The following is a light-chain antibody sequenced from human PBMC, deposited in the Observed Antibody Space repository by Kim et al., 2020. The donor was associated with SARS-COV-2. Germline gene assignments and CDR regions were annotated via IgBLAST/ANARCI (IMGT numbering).Light chain of an antibody. CDR3: AIWYSNTWV. Sequence: FTCNLRSCIHVDIYNIFWYQQKPGSLPRYLLRYKSDSNKEQGSGVPSRFSGSKDASTNAGLLLISGLQSEDEADYYCAIWYSNTWVFGGGTQLTVL. V-gene: IGLV5-39*01. CDR1: SCIHVDIYN. J-gene: IGLJ3*02. CDR2: YKSDSNK.